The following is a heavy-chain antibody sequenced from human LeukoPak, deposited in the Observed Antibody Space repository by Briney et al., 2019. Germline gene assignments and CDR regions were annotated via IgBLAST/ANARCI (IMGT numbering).Heavy chain of an antibody. J-gene: IGHJ4*02. CDR1: GFTFSTYW. Sequence: GGSLRLSCAASGFTFSTYWMSWVRQAPGKGLEWVANINQNGSEKYYVDSVKGRFTISRDNAKNSLYLQLNSLRVEDTAVYYCARVCVTGTPRFHDYWGQGTLVTVSS. D-gene: IGHD1-20*01. CDR3: ARVCVTGTPRFHDY. V-gene: IGHV3-7*01. CDR2: INQNGSEK.